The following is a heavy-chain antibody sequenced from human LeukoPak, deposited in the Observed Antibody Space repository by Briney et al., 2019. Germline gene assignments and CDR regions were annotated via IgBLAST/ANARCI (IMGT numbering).Heavy chain of an antibody. D-gene: IGHD6-19*01. CDR3: ARVGKNGWDFDH. CDR2: INEGGNSK. V-gene: IGHV3-7*01. J-gene: IGHJ4*02. CDR1: GFTFSAYW. Sequence: GGCLRLSCAASGFTFSAYWMTWVRQAPGKGLEWVANINEGGNSKYYVDSVRGRFTISRDKTKDLLHLQMSSLRAEDTAVYYCARVGKNGWDFDHWGQGTLVTVSS.